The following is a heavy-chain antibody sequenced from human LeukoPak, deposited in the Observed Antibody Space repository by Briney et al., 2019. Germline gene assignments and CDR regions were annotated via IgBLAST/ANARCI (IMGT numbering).Heavy chain of an antibody. CDR3: ARDYGDSSGWRPFDY. V-gene: IGHV4-59*01. CDR2: IYYSGST. Sequence: SETLSLTCTVSGGSISSYYWSWIRQPPGKGLEWIWNIYYSGSTNYNPSLKSRVTISVDTSKNQFSLKLSSVTAADTAVYYCARDYGDSSGWRPFDYWGQGTLVTVSS. D-gene: IGHD6-19*01. J-gene: IGHJ4*02. CDR1: GGSISSYY.